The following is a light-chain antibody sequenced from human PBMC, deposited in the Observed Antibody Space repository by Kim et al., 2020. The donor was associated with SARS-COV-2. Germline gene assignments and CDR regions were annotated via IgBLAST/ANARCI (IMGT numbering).Light chain of an antibody. CDR2: AAS. J-gene: IGKJ1*01. CDR3: QQSYSTPQRT. V-gene: IGKV1-39*01. CDR1: QSIASY. Sequence: DIQMTQSPSSLSASVGDRVTITCRASQSIASYLNWYQQKPGKAPKLLIYAASSLQSGVPSRSRGSGSGTDFTLTISSLQPEDFATYYCQQSYSTPQRTFGQGTKVDIK.